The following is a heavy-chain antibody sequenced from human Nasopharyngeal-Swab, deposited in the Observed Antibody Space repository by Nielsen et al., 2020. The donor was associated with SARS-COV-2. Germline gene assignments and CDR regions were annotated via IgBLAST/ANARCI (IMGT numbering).Heavy chain of an antibody. CDR2: IYYSGST. J-gene: IGHJ4*02. Sequence: PGKGLEWIGYIYYSGSTCYNPSLKSRVTISVDTSKNQFSLKLSSVTAADTAVYYCASTLAMVRGVIRDYWGQGTLVTVSS. V-gene: IGHV4-31*02. CDR3: ASTLAMVRGVIRDY. D-gene: IGHD3-10*01.